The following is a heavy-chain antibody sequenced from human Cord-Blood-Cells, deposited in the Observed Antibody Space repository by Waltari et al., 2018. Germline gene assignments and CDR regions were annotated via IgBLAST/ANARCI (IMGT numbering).Heavy chain of an antibody. J-gene: IGHJ4*02. V-gene: IGHV1-69*12. CDR2: IIPIFGTA. D-gene: IGHD1-1*01. CDR3: ARVSEMATIGKPYFDY. Sequence: QVQLVQSGAEVKKPGSSVKVSYKASGGTFSSYAISWVRQAPGQGLEWMGGIIPIFGTANYAQKCQGRVTITADESTSTAYMELSSLRSEDTAVYYCARVSEMATIGKPYFDYWGQGTLVTVSS. CDR1: GGTFSSYA.